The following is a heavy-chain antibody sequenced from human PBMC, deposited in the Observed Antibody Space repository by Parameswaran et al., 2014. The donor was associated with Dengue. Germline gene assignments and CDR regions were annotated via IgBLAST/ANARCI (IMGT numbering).Heavy chain of an antibody. Sequence: WIRQPPGRGWSGSSGINWNGGSTGYADSVKGRFTISRDNAKNSLYLQMNSLRAEDTALYYCARAVGYSYGYFSLPYYGMDVWGQGTTVTVSS. CDR3: ARAVGYSYGYFSLPYYGMDV. CDR2: INWNGGST. J-gene: IGHJ6*02. D-gene: IGHD5-18*01. V-gene: IGHV3-20*03.